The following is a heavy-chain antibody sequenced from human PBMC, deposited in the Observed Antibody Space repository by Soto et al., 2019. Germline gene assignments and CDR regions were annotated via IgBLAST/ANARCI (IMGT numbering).Heavy chain of an antibody. D-gene: IGHD1-7*01. Sequence: QVQLVESGGGVVQPGRSLRLSCAASGFTFSSYGMHWVRQAPGKGLEWVAVISYDGSNKYYADSVKGRFTISRDNSKNTLYLQMNSLRAEDTAVHYCAKDGGQGTTWHYYYGMDVW. CDR1: GFTFSSYG. CDR3: AKDGGQGTTWHYYYGMDV. CDR2: ISYDGSNK. J-gene: IGHJ6*01. V-gene: IGHV3-30*18.